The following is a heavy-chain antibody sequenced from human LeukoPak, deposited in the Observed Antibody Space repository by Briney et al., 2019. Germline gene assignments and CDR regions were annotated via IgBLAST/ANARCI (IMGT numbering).Heavy chain of an antibody. V-gene: IGHV4-39*01. D-gene: IGHD5-18*01. CDR1: AGSISSSSYY. CDR2: IYYSGST. Sequence: SETLSLTCTVSAGSISSSSYYWGWIRQPPGKGLEWIGSIYYSGSTYYNPSLKSRVTISVDTSKNQFSLKLSSVTAADTAVYYCARLPSIPYTAMVYWGQGTLVTVSS. J-gene: IGHJ4*02. CDR3: ARLPSIPYTAMVY.